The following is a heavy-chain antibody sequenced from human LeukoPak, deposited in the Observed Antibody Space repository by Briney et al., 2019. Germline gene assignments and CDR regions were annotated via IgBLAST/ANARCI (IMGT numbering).Heavy chain of an antibody. Sequence: ASVKVSCKASGYTFTGHYMHWVRQAPGQGLEWMGWINPNSGGTNYAQKFQGRVTMTRDTSISTAYMELSRLRSDDTAVYYCARSGSAYCGGDCQSTFDYWGQGTLVTVSS. V-gene: IGHV1-2*02. J-gene: IGHJ4*02. CDR3: ARSGSAYCGGDCQSTFDY. D-gene: IGHD2-21*02. CDR1: GYTFTGHY. CDR2: INPNSGGT.